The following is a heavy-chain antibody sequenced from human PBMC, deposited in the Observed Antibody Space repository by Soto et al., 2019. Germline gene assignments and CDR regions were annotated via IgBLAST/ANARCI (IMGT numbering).Heavy chain of an antibody. V-gene: IGHV3-21*01. Sequence: GGSLRLSCEASGFAFSNFGMNWVRQVPGKGLEWVSFISRSGTSIYNADSVKGRFFISRDNAKNSVFLHMSSLRAEDTAVYYCAREGDRINDGIDIWGHGTTVTVSS. CDR1: GFAFSNFG. J-gene: IGHJ3*02. D-gene: IGHD3-16*01. CDR2: ISRSGTSI. CDR3: AREGDRINDGIDI.